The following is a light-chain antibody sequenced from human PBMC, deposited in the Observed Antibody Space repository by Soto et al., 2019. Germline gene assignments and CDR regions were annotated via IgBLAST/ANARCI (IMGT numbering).Light chain of an antibody. J-gene: IGLJ3*02. V-gene: IGLV4-60*02. Sequence: QSVLTQSSSASASLGSSVKLTCILSSGHSTYIIAWHQQQPGKAPRFLMTLDRSGRYNRGSGVPDRFSGSSSGADRYLTISNLRCEDESYYYCDTWYSNTHKVFGGGTKLTVL. CDR2: LDRSGRY. CDR3: DTWYSNTHKV. CDR1: SGHSTYI.